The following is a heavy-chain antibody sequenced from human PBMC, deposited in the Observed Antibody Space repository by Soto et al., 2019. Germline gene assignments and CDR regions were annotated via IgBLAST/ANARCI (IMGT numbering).Heavy chain of an antibody. CDR2: INSDGSST. Sequence: EVQLVESWGGLVHPGGSRRLSCAASGFNFSSFWMHCVRQAPGKGLVWVSRINSDGSSTSYADSVKGRFTISRDNAKNTLYLQMNSLRADDTAMYYFSREQQLVRGEVYYYCVMDAWRQATTVTVSS. J-gene: IGHJ6*02. D-gene: IGHD6-6*01. V-gene: IGHV3-74*01. CDR1: GFNFSSFW. CDR3: SREQQLVRGEVYYYCVMDA.